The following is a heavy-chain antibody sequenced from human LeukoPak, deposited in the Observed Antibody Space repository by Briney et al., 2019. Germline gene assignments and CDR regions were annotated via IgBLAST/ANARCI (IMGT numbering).Heavy chain of an antibody. CDR1: GFTFSSYA. V-gene: IGHV3-23*01. CDR3: AKDGVGLRSLNQPTDY. CDR2: ISGSGGST. J-gene: IGHJ4*02. D-gene: IGHD2-15*01. Sequence: PGGSLRLSCAASGFTFSSYAMSWVRQAPGKGLEWVSTISGSGGSTYYADSVKGRFTISRDNSKTTLYQQMNSLRAEDTAVYYCAKDGVGLRSLNQPTDYWGQGTLVTVSS.